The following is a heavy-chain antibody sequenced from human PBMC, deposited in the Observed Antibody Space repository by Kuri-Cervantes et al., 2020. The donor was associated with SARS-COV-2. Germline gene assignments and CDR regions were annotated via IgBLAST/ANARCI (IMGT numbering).Heavy chain of an antibody. CDR3: ARGEIRLTLPGITIFDRLDS. V-gene: IGHV3-21*06. Sequence: GESLKIFCAASGFTFSRHWIHWVRQAPGKGLEWVSSIIGTSTYIYYADLVKGRFTVSRDNAKNSLYLKMNSLRAEDTAVYYCARGEIRLTLPGITIFDRLDSWGQGTLVTVSS. CDR1: GFTFSRHW. CDR2: IIGTSTYI. J-gene: IGHJ4*02. D-gene: IGHD3-3*01.